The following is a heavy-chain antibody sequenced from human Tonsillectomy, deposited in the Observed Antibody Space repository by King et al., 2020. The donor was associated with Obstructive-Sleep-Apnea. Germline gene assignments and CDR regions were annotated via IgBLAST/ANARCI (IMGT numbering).Heavy chain of an antibody. CDR3: AKDRTGTTIYYFDC. CDR2: FSDSGVST. V-gene: IGHV3-23*04. Sequence: DVQLVESGGGLVQPGGSLRLSCAASGFTFSSYALSWVRQAPGKGLEWVSTFSDSGVSTYYADSVKGRFTITRDNSKNTLYLHMNSLRAEDTAIYYCAKDRTGTTIYYFDCWGQGTLVTVSS. D-gene: IGHD1-7*01. CDR1: GFTFSSYA. J-gene: IGHJ4*02.